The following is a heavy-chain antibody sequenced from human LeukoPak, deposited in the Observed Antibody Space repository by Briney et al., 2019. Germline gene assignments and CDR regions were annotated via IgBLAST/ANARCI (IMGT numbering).Heavy chain of an antibody. J-gene: IGHJ4*02. CDR1: GGSISSSSYY. CDR3: ARGAGRRRYYFDY. Sequence: PSETLSLTCTVSGGSISSSSYYWGWIRQPPGKGLEWIGSIYYSGGTYYNPSLKSRVTISVDTSKNQFSLKLSSVTAADTAVYYCARGAGRRRYYFDYWGQGTLVTVSS. CDR2: IYYSGGT. V-gene: IGHV4-39*01. D-gene: IGHD1-26*01.